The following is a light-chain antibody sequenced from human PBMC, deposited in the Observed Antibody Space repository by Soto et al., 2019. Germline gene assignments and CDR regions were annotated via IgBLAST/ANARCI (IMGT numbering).Light chain of an antibody. CDR2: DTS. CDR3: HQYCSSPLFT. J-gene: IGKJ3*01. Sequence: EIVLTQSPGTLSLSPGERASLSCRASQSVSSSYLAWYQQQPGQAPRLLIDDTSSTATGIPDRFSGSGSLADCTPTISRLQPDDFAVYYCHQYCSSPLFTFGPGTKVDIK. CDR1: QSVSSSY. V-gene: IGKV3-20*01.